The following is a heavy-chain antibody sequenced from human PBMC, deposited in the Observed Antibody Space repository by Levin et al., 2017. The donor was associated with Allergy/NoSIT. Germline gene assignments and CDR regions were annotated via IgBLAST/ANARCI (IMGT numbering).Heavy chain of an antibody. Sequence: GGSLRLSCAASGFTFSSYGMHWVRQAPGKGLEWVAVISYDGSNKYYADSVKGRFTISRDNSKNTLYLQMNSLRAEDTAVYYCNNYDILTGYYTDAFDIWGQGTMVTVSS. D-gene: IGHD3-9*01. CDR1: GFTFSSYG. CDR2: ISYDGSNK. J-gene: IGHJ3*02. CDR3: NNYDILTGYYTDAFDI. V-gene: IGHV3-30*03.